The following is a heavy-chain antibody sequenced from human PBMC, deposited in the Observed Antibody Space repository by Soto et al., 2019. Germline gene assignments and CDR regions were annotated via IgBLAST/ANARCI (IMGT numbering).Heavy chain of an antibody. D-gene: IGHD6-6*01. CDR1: GFTFSSYA. J-gene: IGHJ6*04. CDR3: AKDLRRGDSSSDV. V-gene: IGHV3-23*01. CDR2: ISGSGGST. Sequence: GGSLRLSCAASGFTFSSYAMSWVRQAPGKGLEWVSAISGSGGSTYYADSVKGRFTISRDNSKNKLYLQMNSLRAEETAVYYCAKDLRRGDSSSDVWGKGTTVTVSS.